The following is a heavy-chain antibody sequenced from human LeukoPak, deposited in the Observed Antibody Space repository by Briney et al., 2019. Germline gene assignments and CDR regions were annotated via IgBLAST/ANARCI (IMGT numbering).Heavy chain of an antibody. CDR3: AKGISNPDYTPYYYYYGMDV. V-gene: IGHV3-23*01. D-gene: IGHD3-3*01. CDR2: ISGSGGST. CDR1: GFTFSSYA. Sequence: GGSLRLSCSASGFTFSSYAMSWVRQAPGKGLEWVSAISGSGGSTYYADSVKGRFTTSRDNSKNTLYLQMNSLRAEDTAVYYCAKGISNPDYTPYYYYYGMDVWGQGTTVTVSS. J-gene: IGHJ6*02.